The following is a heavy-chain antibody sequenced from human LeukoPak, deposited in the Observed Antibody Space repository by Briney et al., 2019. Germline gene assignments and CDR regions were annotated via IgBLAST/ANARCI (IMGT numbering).Heavy chain of an antibody. D-gene: IGHD4-17*01. CDR3: ARDDYGDYDRGRWFDP. CDR2: IYTSGST. V-gene: IGHV4-4*07. J-gene: IGHJ5*02. Sequence: SETLSLTCTVSGGSISSYYWSWVRQPAGKGLEWIGRIYTSGSTNYNPSLKSRVTISVDTSKNQFSLKLSSVTAADTAVYYCARDDYGDYDRGRWFDPWGQGTLVTVSS. CDR1: GGSISSYY.